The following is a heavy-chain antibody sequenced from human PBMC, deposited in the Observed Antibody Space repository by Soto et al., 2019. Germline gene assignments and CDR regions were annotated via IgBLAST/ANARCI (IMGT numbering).Heavy chain of an antibody. D-gene: IGHD3-3*01. Sequence: PGLSLRLSSAASGFTFSSYSMNWVLQATGKGLEWVSSISSSSSYIYYADSVKGRFTISRDNAKNSLYLQMNSLRAEETSVYYCASNRDFWIGYVPSDGMDVWGQGTTVTVSS. CDR1: GFTFSSYS. CDR2: ISSSSSYI. CDR3: ASNRDFWIGYVPSDGMDV. J-gene: IGHJ6*02. V-gene: IGHV3-21*01.